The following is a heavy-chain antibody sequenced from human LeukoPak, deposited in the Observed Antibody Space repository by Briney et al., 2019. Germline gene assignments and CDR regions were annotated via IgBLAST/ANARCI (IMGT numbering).Heavy chain of an antibody. J-gene: IGHJ3*02. CDR2: INHSGST. CDR1: GGSFSGYY. V-gene: IGHV4-34*01. Sequence: PSEALSLTCAVYGGSFSGYYWSWIRQPPGKGLEWIGEINHSGSTNYNPSLKSRVTISVDTSKNQFSLKLSSVTAADTAVYYCARFPAFDIWGQGTMVTVSS. CDR3: ARFPAFDI.